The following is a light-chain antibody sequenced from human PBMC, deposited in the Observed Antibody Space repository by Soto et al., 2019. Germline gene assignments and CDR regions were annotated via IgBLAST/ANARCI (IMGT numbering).Light chain of an antibody. Sequence: ENVLTQSPGTLSLSPGERATLSCRASQSVTNSFFAWYQQKPGQGPRLLIYGVSSRATGIPDRFSGSGSETDFTLTISRLEPEDFVVYYCQQYGGSGTFGQGTKVEIK. CDR2: GVS. J-gene: IGKJ1*01. CDR1: QSVTNSF. CDR3: QQYGGSGT. V-gene: IGKV3-20*01.